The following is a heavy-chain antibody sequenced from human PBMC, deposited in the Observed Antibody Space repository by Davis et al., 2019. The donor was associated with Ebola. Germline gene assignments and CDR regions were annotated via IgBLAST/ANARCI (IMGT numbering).Heavy chain of an antibody. CDR2: INHSGST. J-gene: IGHJ6*02. Sequence: PSETLSLTCTVYGGSFSGYYWSWIRQPPGKGLEWIGEINHSGSTNYNPSLKSRVTISVDTSKNQFSLKLSSVTAADTAVYYCARENTIFGVVRAYYYYGMDVWGQGTTVTVSS. CDR1: GGSFSGYY. D-gene: IGHD3-3*01. CDR3: ARENTIFGVVRAYYYYGMDV. V-gene: IGHV4-34*01.